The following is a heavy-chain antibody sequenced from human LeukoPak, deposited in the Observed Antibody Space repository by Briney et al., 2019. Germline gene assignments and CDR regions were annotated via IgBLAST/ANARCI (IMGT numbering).Heavy chain of an antibody. CDR3: AKPPLGYCSGGSCYGFDY. CDR1: GFTFSSYA. J-gene: IGHJ4*02. V-gene: IGHV3-23*01. D-gene: IGHD2-15*01. CDR2: ISGSGGST. Sequence: GGSLRLSCAASGFTFSSYAMSWVRQAPGKGLEWVSAISGSGGSTYYADSVKGRFTISRDNSKNTLYLQMNSLRAEDTAVYYCAKPPLGYCSGGSCYGFDYWGQGTLVTVSS.